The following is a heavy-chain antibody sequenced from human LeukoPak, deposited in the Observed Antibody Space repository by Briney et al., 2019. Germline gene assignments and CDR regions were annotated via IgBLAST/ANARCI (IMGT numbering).Heavy chain of an antibody. V-gene: IGHV5-51*03. CDR3: VRRDITSRYVVWFDP. CDR1: GYSFTSYW. D-gene: IGHD2-2*01. CDR2: IYPGDSDI. J-gene: IGHJ5*02. Sequence: GESLKIFCKGSGYSFTSYWIGWVRQMPGKGLELMGIIYPGDSDIRYSPSFQGQVTISADKSINTAYLQWSSLTASDTAIYYCVRRDITSRYVVWFDPLGQGTPVTVSS.